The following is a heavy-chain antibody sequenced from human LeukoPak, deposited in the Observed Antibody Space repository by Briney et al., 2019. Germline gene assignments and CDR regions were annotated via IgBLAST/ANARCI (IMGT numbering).Heavy chain of an antibody. CDR3: ARGGYTGTSFNY. D-gene: IGHD5-12*01. CDR1: GRSLSNYY. J-gene: IGHJ4*02. V-gene: IGHV4-59*08. Sequence: SETLSLTCSVSGRSLSNYYRNWIRQPPGKGLEWIGYIYYRGSTNYNPSLKSRVTISVDSSKHQFSLKLNSVTAADTAVYYCARGGYTGTSFNYWGQGTLVTVSS. CDR2: IYYRGST.